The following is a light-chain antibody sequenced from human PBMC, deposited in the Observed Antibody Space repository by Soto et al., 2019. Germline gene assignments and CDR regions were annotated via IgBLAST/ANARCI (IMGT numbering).Light chain of an antibody. CDR3: QQYNSYQYT. Sequence: DIQMTQSPSTLSASVGARVTITCRASQSISSWLAWYQQKPGKAPKLLIYDASSLESGVPSRFSGSGSGTEVTITISSLQPDDFATYYCQQYNSYQYTFGQGTKLEIK. V-gene: IGKV1-5*01. J-gene: IGKJ2*01. CDR2: DAS. CDR1: QSISSW.